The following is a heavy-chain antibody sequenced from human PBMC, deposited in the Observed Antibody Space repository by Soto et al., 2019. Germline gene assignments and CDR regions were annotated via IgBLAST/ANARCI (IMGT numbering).Heavy chain of an antibody. J-gene: IGHJ6*03. V-gene: IGHV3-20*01. CDR2: INWNGGST. D-gene: IGHD3-16*01. Sequence: PGGSMRVSCAAAGFTFDDYGMSWVRQATGKGLEWVSGINWNGGSTGYADSVKGRFTISRDNAKNSLYLQMNSLRAEDTALYHCARVFAAYYYYYMDVWGKGTTVTVSS. CDR1: GFTFDDYG. CDR3: ARVFAAYYYYYMDV.